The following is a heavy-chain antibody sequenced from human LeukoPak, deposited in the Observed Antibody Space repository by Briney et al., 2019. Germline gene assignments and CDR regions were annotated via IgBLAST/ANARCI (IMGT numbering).Heavy chain of an antibody. CDR3: ARADFLYTGLAVATATRYTRMVTWFDP. CDR1: GYSFSGYY. D-gene: IGHD2-2*02. V-gene: IGHV1-2*02. CDR2: INPKSGGT. J-gene: IGHJ5*02. Sequence: ASVKVSCKASGYSFSGYYIHWVRQAPGQGLEWMGWINPKSGGTQFKENFQGRVTMTRDSSISTAYLELSGLRSDDTAIYYCARADFLYTGLAVATATRYTRMVTWFDPWGQGTLVTVSS.